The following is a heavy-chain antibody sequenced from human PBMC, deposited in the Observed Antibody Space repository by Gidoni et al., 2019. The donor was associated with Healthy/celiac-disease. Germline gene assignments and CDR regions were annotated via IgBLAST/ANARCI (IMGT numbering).Heavy chain of an antibody. CDR2: IYYSGST. D-gene: IGHD2-8*01. Sequence: QVQLQESAPGLVKPSQTLSLTCTVSGGSISSGGYYWSWIRQHPGEGLEWIGYIYYSGSTYYNPSLKSRVTISVDTSKNQFSLKLSSVTAADTAVYYCAREGVDGVWLDPWGQGTLVTVSS. CDR3: AREGVDGVWLDP. V-gene: IGHV4-31*03. CDR1: GGSISSGGYY. J-gene: IGHJ5*02.